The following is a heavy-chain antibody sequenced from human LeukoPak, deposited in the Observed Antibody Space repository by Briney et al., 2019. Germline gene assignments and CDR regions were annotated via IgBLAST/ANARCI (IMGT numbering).Heavy chain of an antibody. CDR3: AKTYYSWGSGGWFFDY. CDR1: GFTFSNYA. V-gene: IGHV3-23*01. Sequence: GGSLRLSCAASGFTFSNYAMNWVRQAPGKGLEWVSSTSAGGSNTYYADSVKGRFTISRDNSKNTLYLQMNSLRAEDTAVYYCAKTYYSWGSGGWFFDYWGQGTLVTVSS. D-gene: IGHD3-16*01. J-gene: IGHJ4*02. CDR2: TSAGGSNT.